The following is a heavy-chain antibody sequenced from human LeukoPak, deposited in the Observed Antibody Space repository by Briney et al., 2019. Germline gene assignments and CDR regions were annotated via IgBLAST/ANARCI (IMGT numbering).Heavy chain of an antibody. J-gene: IGHJ3*02. CDR1: GDSISNHNDF. CDR3: ARRPEYNRSSRWAFDI. Sequence: SETLSLTCTVSGDSISNHNDFWGWIRKPPGKGLEWIASIYTSGRTLFNSSLKSRVALSLDTSKNQVSLKLNSVTAADSAVYYCARRPEYNRSSRWAFDIWGQGTMVIVSS. D-gene: IGHD1-14*01. CDR2: IYTSGRT. V-gene: IGHV4-39*01.